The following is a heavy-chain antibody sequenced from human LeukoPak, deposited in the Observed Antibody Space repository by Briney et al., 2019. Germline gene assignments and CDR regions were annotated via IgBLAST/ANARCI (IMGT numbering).Heavy chain of an antibody. Sequence: PGGSLRLSRAASGFTFNNFAMYWVRHVPTKGLEWVSGINWNSGSTVYAASVKGRFTISRDNAKNSLYLQMNSLRVEDTAFYYCAKRSCSGGRCYFDYWGQGTLVTVSS. CDR1: GFTFNNFA. D-gene: IGHD2-15*01. J-gene: IGHJ4*02. V-gene: IGHV3-9*01. CDR2: INWNSGST. CDR3: AKRSCSGGRCYFDY.